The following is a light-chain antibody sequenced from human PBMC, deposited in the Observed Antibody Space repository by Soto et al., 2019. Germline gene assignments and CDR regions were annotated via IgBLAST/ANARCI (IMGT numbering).Light chain of an antibody. V-gene: IGKV3-20*01. Sequence: EIVMTQSPATLSVSPGERATLSCRASQSVSSSYLAWYQQKPGQAPRLLIYGPSSRATGIPDRFSGSGSGTDFTLTISRLEPEDFAVYYCQQYGSSPRTFGQGTKVDIK. CDR1: QSVSSSY. CDR3: QQYGSSPRT. J-gene: IGKJ1*01. CDR2: GPS.